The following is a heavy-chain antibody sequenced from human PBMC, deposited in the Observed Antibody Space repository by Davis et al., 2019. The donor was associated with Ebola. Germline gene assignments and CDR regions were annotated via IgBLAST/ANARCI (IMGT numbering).Heavy chain of an antibody. Sequence: ASVKVSCKASGYTFTGYYMHWVRQAPGQGLEWMGWISAYNGNTNYAQKLQGRVTMTTDTSTSTAYMELRSLRSDDTAVYYCARDLLRDIVVVVAATTPGYWGQGTLVTVSS. V-gene: IGHV1-18*04. D-gene: IGHD2-15*01. CDR3: ARDLLRDIVVVVAATTPGY. CDR2: ISAYNGNT. J-gene: IGHJ4*02. CDR1: GYTFTGYY.